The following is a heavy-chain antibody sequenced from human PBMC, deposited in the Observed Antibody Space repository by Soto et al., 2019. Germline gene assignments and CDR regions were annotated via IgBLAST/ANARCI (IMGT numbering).Heavy chain of an antibody. J-gene: IGHJ5*02. CDR2: INVYNGNT. CDR1: GYTFTHYG. V-gene: IGHV1-18*01. CDR3: AREVVSSGYYFFRFDP. Sequence: QVQLVQSGAEVKKPGASVKVSCKASGYTFTHYGVTWVRQAPGQGLEWMGWINVYNGNTNYAHNLQGRDSMTTDPPASTAYMELRSLRSDDTAVYYCAREVVSSGYYFFRFDPWGQGTLVTVSS. D-gene: IGHD6-19*01.